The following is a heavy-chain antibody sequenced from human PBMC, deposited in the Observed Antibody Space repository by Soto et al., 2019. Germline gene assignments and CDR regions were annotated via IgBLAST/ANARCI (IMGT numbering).Heavy chain of an antibody. J-gene: IGHJ4*02. Sequence: EGHLVESGGGLVQPGGSLRLSCSASGFSFSTYWMSWVRQAPGKGLEWVANINQDGREKYYVDSVAGRFTISRDNAKNSLYLQMNSLRADDTAVYYCATDLYYWGLGTLVTVSS. V-gene: IGHV3-7*01. CDR1: GFSFSTYW. CDR3: ATDLYY. D-gene: IGHD3-16*01. CDR2: INQDGREK.